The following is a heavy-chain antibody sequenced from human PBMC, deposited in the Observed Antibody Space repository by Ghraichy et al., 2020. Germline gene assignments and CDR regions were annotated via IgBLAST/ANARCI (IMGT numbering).Heavy chain of an antibody. CDR2: IWYDGSNK. D-gene: IGHD3-22*01. V-gene: IGHV3-33*01. Sequence: GGSLRLSCAASGFTFSSYGMHWVRQAPGKGLEWVAVIWYDGSNKYYVDSVKGRCTISRDNSKNTLSLQMNSLRAEDTAVYYCARAGYYYDTNEASGAFDIWGQGTMVTVSS. J-gene: IGHJ3*02. CDR1: GFTFSSYG. CDR3: ARAGYYYDTNEASGAFDI.